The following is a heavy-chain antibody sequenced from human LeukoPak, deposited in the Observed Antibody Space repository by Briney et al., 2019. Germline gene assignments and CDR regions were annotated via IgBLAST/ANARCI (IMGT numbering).Heavy chain of an antibody. D-gene: IGHD6-13*01. Sequence: ASVKVSCKASGYTFTSYIISWVRQAPGQGLEWMGWTNAYNGNTDYAQRVQGRVTMTTDTSTSTAYMELRSLRSDDTAVYYCARDRHIAAAVYYYYMDVWGKGTPVTVSS. CDR3: ARDRHIAAAVYYYYMDV. V-gene: IGHV1-18*01. CDR1: GYTFTSYI. J-gene: IGHJ6*03. CDR2: TNAYNGNT.